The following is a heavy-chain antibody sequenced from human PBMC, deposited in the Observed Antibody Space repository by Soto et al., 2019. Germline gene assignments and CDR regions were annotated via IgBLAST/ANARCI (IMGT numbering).Heavy chain of an antibody. V-gene: IGHV3-30-3*01. J-gene: IGHJ4*02. CDR1: GFTFSSYA. CDR2: ISYDGSNK. CDR3: ARDPSSSVAGDY. Sequence: GGSLRLSCAASGFTFSSYAMHWVRQAPGKGLEWVAVISYDGSNKYYADSVKGRFTISRDNSKNTLYLQMNSLRAEDTAVYYCARDPSSSVAGDYWGQGTLVTVSS. D-gene: IGHD6-19*01.